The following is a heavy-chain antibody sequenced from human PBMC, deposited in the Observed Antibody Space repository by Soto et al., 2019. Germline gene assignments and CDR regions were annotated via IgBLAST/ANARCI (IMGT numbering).Heavy chain of an antibody. J-gene: IGHJ5*02. CDR3: ARGVSSSPYNWFDP. CDR2: IGTAGDT. D-gene: IGHD6-6*01. CDR1: GFTFSSYD. Sequence: PGGSLRLSCAASGFTFSSYDMHWVRQATGKGLEWVSAIGTAGDTYYPGSVKGRFTISRENAKNSLYLQMNSLRAGDTAVYYCARGVSSSPYNWFDPWGQGTLVTVSS. V-gene: IGHV3-13*01.